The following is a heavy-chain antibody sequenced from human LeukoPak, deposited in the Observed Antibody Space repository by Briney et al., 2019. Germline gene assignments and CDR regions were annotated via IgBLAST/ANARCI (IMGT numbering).Heavy chain of an antibody. CDR2: IYYSGST. CDR3: ARGRGWLRSYYYYYMDV. D-gene: IGHD5-24*01. CDR1: GGSISSGDYY. V-gene: IGHV4-30-4*08. Sequence: PSETLSLTCTVSGGSISSGDYYWSWIRQPPGKGLEWIGYIYYSGSTYYNPSLKSRVTISVDTSKNQFSLKLSSVTAADTAVYYCARGRGWLRSYYYYYMDVWGKGTTVTVSS. J-gene: IGHJ6*03.